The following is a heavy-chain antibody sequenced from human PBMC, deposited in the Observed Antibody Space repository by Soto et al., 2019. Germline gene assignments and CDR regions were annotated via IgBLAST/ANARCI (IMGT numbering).Heavy chain of an antibody. CDR1: GFTFGDYA. CDR3: SSVGSLAAVSILSCYN. CDR2: LRSEAYGGTT. D-gene: IGHD3-10*01. J-gene: IGHJ4*01. Sequence: GGSLRLSCTASGFTFGDYAMSWVRQDPGKGLEWVGLLRSEAYGGTTEYAASVKGRFTISRDDSKSIAYLHMNSLKTEDTALYYISSVGSLAAVSILSCYNWCHGSLVTVSS. V-gene: IGHV3-49*04.